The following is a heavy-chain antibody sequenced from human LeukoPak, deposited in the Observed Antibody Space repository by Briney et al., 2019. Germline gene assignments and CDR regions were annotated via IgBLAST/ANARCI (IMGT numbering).Heavy chain of an antibody. J-gene: IGHJ3*02. D-gene: IGHD3-10*01. CDR3: AAALTMVRGAWAFDI. V-gene: IGHV1-46*01. CDR2: ISPSGGST. CDR1: GYTFISNY. Sequence: ASVKVPCKAFGYTFISNYMHWVRQAPGQGPEWMGVISPSGGSTTYAQKFQGRVTLTRDMSTSTDYLELSSLRSEDTAVYYCAAALTMVRGAWAFDIWGQGTMVTVSS.